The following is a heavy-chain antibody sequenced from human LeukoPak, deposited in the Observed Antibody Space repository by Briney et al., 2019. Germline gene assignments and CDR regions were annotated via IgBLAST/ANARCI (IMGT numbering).Heavy chain of an antibody. Sequence: ASVKVSCKASGNTFTAYYIHWVRQAPGQGLEWMGRINPNSGGTDYAQNFRGRVTLTRDTSISTAYMDLTRLRSDDTAVYYCASDQARSVNSFDPWGQGTLVTVSS. CDR3: ASDQARSVNSFDP. J-gene: IGHJ5*02. V-gene: IGHV1-2*06. CDR2: INPNSGGT. CDR1: GNTFTAYY.